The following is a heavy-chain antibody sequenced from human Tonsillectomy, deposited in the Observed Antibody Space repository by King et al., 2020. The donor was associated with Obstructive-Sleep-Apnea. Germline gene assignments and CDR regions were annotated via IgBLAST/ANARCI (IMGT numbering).Heavy chain of an antibody. CDR3: TTEPVSYALYYYDSSGYFDY. V-gene: IGHV3-15*01. CDR1: GFTFSNAW. J-gene: IGHJ4*02. D-gene: IGHD3-22*01. CDR2: IKSKTDGGTT. Sequence: VQLVESGGGLVKPGGSLRLSCAASGFTFSNAWMSWVRQAPGKGLEWVGRIKSKTDGGTTDYAAPVKGRFTISRDDSKNTLYLQMNSLKTEDTAVYYCTTEPVSYALYYYDSSGYFDYWGQGTLVTVSA.